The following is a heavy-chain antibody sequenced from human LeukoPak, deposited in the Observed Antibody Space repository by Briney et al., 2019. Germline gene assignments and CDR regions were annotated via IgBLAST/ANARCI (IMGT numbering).Heavy chain of an antibody. V-gene: IGHV4-34*01. CDR2: INHSGST. D-gene: IGHD3-10*01. Sequence: PSETLSLTCAVYGGSFSGYYWSWIRQPPGKGLEWIGEINHSGSTNYNPSLKSRVTISVDTFKNQFSLKLSSVTAADTAVYYCASHRREVRGMMFWFDPWGQGTLVTVSS. J-gene: IGHJ5*02. CDR3: ASHRREVRGMMFWFDP. CDR1: GGSFSGYY.